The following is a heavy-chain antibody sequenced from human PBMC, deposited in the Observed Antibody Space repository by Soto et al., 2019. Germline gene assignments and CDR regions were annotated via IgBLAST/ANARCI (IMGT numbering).Heavy chain of an antibody. D-gene: IGHD3-22*01. J-gene: IGHJ6*02. CDR1: GFTFDDYT. V-gene: IGHV3-43*01. CDR2: IGWAGSPT. Sequence: PGGSLRLSCAASGFTFDDYTMHWVRQPPGKSLEWVSVIGWAGSPTYYSDSVKGRFSISRDNSKNSLYLQMNSLRTEDTALYYCAKARYYYDSSGFYSYGMDVWGQGTMVTVSS. CDR3: AKARYYYDSSGFYSYGMDV.